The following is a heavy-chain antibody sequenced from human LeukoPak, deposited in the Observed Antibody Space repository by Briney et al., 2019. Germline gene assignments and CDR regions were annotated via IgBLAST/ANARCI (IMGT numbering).Heavy chain of an antibody. CDR3: ARAHSSSFDY. CDR1: GFTLSDYW. D-gene: IGHD6-6*01. V-gene: IGHV3-7*01. CDR2: IKEDGGEK. Sequence: GGSLRLSCAATGFTLSDYWMSWVRQAPGKGLEWVANIKEDGGEKYYVDSVKGRFTISRDNAKNSLYLQMNSLRVEDTAMYYCARAHSSSFDYWGQGTLVTVSS. J-gene: IGHJ4*02.